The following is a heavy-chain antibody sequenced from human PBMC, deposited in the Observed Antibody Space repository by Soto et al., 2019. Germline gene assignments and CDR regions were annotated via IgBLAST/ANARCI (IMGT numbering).Heavy chain of an antibody. D-gene: IGHD5-12*01. CDR3: ARDSSGYSFSDT. Sequence: QVQLQESGPGLVKPSETLSLTCAVSGGSISTNNWWSWVRQPPGKGLEWLGESYHSGRINYNPSLQSRVTISVAKYKNQFSLKLTYVTAADSAVYYCARDSSGYSFSDTWGQGTLVTVSS. V-gene: IGHV4-4*02. J-gene: IGHJ5*02. CDR2: SYHSGRI. CDR1: GGSISTNNW.